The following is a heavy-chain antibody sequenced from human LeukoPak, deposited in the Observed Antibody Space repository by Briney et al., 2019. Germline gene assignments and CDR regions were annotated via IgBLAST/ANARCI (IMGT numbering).Heavy chain of an antibody. Sequence: GGSLRLSCAASGFTFSSYAMSWVRQAPGMGLEWVSSIGSSGDIAYYADSVKGRFTISRDNSKNTLYLQMNSLRAEDTAVYYCARDIDNGDYVVYWGQGTLVTVSS. V-gene: IGHV3-23*01. CDR1: GFTFSSYA. D-gene: IGHD4-17*01. J-gene: IGHJ4*02. CDR3: ARDIDNGDYVVY. CDR2: IGSSGDIA.